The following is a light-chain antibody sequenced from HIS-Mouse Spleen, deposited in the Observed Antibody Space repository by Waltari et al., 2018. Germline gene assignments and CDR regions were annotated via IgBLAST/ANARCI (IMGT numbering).Light chain of an antibody. V-gene: IGLV3-10*01. Sequence: SYELTQPPSVSVSPGQTARITCTGDALPKKYAYWYQQKSGQAPVLVIYEDSKRPSGVHGRFAGSSSGTMATVAISGAQVEDEADYYCYSTDSSGNHRVFGGGTKLTVL. J-gene: IGLJ2*01. CDR2: EDS. CDR3: YSTDSSGNHRV. CDR1: ALPKKY.